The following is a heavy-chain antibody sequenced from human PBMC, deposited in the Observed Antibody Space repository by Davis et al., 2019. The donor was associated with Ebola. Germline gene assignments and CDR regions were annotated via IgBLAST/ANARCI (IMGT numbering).Heavy chain of an antibody. CDR3: ARGLEEDIVLVPAAIHYYYYGMDV. Sequence: MPSETLSLTCSVSGASISSYYWSWIRQPPGKGLEWIGEINHSGSTNYNPSLKSRVTISVDTSKNQFSLKLSSVTAADTAVYYCARGLEEDIVLVPAAIHYYYYGMDVWGQGTTVTVSS. D-gene: IGHD2-2*02. V-gene: IGHV4-34*01. J-gene: IGHJ6*02. CDR1: GASISSYY. CDR2: INHSGST.